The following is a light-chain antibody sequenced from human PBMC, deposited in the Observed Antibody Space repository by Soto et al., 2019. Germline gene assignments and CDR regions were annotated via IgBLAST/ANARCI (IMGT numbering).Light chain of an antibody. Sequence: IVMTQSSATLSVSRGERATLSCRASQNINNNLAWYQQKPGQAPRLLFYGASTRATGIPGSFSGSGSGTEFTLTISSLQSEDSAVYYCQQYNYWPRTFGQGTKVEIK. CDR2: GAS. CDR3: QQYNYWPRT. CDR1: QNINNN. J-gene: IGKJ1*01. V-gene: IGKV3-15*01.